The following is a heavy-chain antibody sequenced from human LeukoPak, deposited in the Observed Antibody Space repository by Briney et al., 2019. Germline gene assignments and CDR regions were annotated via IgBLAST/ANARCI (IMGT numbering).Heavy chain of an antibody. D-gene: IGHD2-15*01. CDR1: GFTFRSYE. Sequence: GGSLRLSCAASGFTFRSYEMNWVRQAPGKGLEWVSFISSSGSAMYYADSVKGRFTISRENAKNSLYLQMNSLRAEDTALYYCVRDGRYCSGGRCFPIWGQGTLVTVST. V-gene: IGHV3-48*03. CDR3: VRDGRYCSGGRCFPI. CDR2: ISSSGSAM. J-gene: IGHJ4*02.